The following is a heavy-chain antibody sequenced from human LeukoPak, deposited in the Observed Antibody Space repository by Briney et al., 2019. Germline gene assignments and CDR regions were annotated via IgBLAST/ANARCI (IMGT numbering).Heavy chain of an antibody. D-gene: IGHD2-2*01. J-gene: IGHJ4*02. Sequence: PSETLSLTCAVYGGSFSGYYWSWIRQPPGKGLEWIGEINHSGSTNYNPSLKSRVTISVDTSKNQFSLKLGSVTAADTAVYYCARGASGYCSSTSCYYFDYWGQGTLVTVSS. CDR1: GGSFSGYY. CDR2: INHSGST. CDR3: ARGASGYCSSTSCYYFDY. V-gene: IGHV4-34*01.